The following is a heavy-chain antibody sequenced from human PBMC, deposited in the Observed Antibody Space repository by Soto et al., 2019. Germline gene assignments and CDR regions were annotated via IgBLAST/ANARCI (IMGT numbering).Heavy chain of an antibody. D-gene: IGHD3-9*01. CDR2: IRGDGVQT. Sequence: PGGSLRLSCTACGFTFSSYCIGWVRQAPWKGLQWVSTIRGDGVQTHYTDSVKGRFSISRDNSKNTVYLQMDSLIAEDTAMYFCARDVGLDSADFFAYWGQGTHFTVSS. J-gene: IGHJ4*02. CDR3: ARDVGLDSADFFAY. CDR1: GFTFSSYC. V-gene: IGHV3-23*01.